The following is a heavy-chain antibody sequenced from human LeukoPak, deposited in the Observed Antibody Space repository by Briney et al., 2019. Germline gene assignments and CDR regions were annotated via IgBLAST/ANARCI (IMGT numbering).Heavy chain of an antibody. J-gene: IGHJ6*02. CDR2: IYYSGST. Sequence: PGGSLRLSCAASGFTFSSYSMNWVRQAPGKGLEWIGYIYYSGSTTYNPSLKSRLTISIDTSKTQFSLKVTSVTAADTAVYYCARDHGVLVSGRFYYYGMDVWGQGTTVTVSS. CDR3: ARDHGVLVSGRFYYYGMDV. V-gene: IGHV4-59*01. D-gene: IGHD6-19*01. CDR1: GFTFSSYS.